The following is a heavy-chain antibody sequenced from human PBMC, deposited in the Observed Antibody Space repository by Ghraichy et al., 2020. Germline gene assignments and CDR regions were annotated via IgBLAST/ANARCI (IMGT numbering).Heavy chain of an antibody. D-gene: IGHD5-18*01. CDR3: AKEGRPYSGGGYFDL. CDR2: INEHGRAT. Sequence: GSLRLSCAASGFTFNSYAMGWVRQAPGKGLEWVSTINEHGRATYYAASVKGRFTISRDNSRDTLFLQVNSLRFDDTAVYYCAKEGRPYSGGGYFDLWGRGTLVTVSS. V-gene: IGHV3-23*01. CDR1: GFTFNSYA. J-gene: IGHJ2*01.